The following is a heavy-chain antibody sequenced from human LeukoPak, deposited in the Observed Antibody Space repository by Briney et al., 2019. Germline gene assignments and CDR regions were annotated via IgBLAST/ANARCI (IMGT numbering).Heavy chain of an antibody. CDR3: ARDLFFDY. J-gene: IGHJ4*02. CDR1: GYSINSGYY. Sequence: SETLSLTCTVSGYSINSGYYWVWIRQPPGKGLEWIGSIYRSGSTNYNPSLKSRVTISVDTSKNQFSLKLSSVTAADTAVYYCARDLFFDYWGQGTLVTVSS. V-gene: IGHV4-38-2*02. CDR2: IYRSGST.